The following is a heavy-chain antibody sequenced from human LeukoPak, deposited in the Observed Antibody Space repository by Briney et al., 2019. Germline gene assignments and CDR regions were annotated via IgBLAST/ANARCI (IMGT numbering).Heavy chain of an antibody. J-gene: IGHJ6*02. Sequence: GGSLRLSCAASGFTFSSFAMSWVRQAPGKGLEWVSIIGAGGSKTYYADSVKGRFTISRDNSRNTLYLQMNNLRAEDTAVYYCAKGIKGSYCNGDCYLTYYYYGLDVWGQGTTVTVSS. CDR2: IGAGGSKT. CDR1: GFTFSSFA. V-gene: IGHV3-23*01. CDR3: AKGIKGSYCNGDCYLTYYYYGLDV. D-gene: IGHD2-21*02.